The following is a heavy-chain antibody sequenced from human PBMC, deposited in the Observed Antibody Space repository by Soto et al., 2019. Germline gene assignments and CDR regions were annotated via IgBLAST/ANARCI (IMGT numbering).Heavy chain of an antibody. Sequence: RGESLKISCKGSGYSFTSYWIGWVRQMPGKGLEWMGIIYPGDSDTRYSPSFQGQVTISADKSISTAYLQWSSLKASDTAMYYCASSIVVVPAEYKNYYYYGMDVWGQGTTVTVSS. V-gene: IGHV5-51*01. J-gene: IGHJ6*02. CDR2: IYPGDSDT. D-gene: IGHD2-2*01. CDR3: ASSIVVVPAEYKNYYYYGMDV. CDR1: GYSFTSYW.